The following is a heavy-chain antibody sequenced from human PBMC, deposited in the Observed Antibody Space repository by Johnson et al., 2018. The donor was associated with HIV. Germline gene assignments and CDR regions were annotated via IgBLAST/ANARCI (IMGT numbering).Heavy chain of an antibody. J-gene: IGHJ3*02. CDR2: ISSSGSTI. Sequence: QVQLVESGGGLVQPGGSLRLSCAASGFTFSDYYMSWIRQAPGKGLEWVSYISSSGSTIYYADPVKGRFPISRENAKNLVYLQMNSLRAEDTAVYYCARAVCRGGRCYSHDAFDIWGQGTMVTVSS. D-gene: IGHD2-15*01. V-gene: IGHV3-11*04. CDR1: GFTFSDYY. CDR3: ARAVCRGGRCYSHDAFDI.